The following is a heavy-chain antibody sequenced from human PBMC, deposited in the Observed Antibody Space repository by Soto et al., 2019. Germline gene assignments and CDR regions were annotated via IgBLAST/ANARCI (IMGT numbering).Heavy chain of an antibody. CDR1: GFTFSSYA. J-gene: IGHJ4*02. Sequence: EVQLLESGGGLVQPGGSLRLSCAASGFTFSSYAMTGVRQAPGKGLEWVSAISYSGVSTYYADSVKGRFTISRDSSENTLPLQMNSLRVDDTAVYYCARTRGYRDYDLDSWGQGTLVTVSS. CDR3: ARTRGYRDYDLDS. CDR2: ISYSGVST. V-gene: IGHV3-23*01. D-gene: IGHD5-12*01.